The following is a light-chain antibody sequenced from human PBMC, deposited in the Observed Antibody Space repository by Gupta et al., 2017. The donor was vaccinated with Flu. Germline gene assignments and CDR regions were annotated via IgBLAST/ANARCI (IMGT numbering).Light chain of an antibody. V-gene: IGKV3-15*01. Sequence: SPAPLSVSPGERATPSCRASQSVSSNLGWYQQKPGQAPRLLIYGASTRATGILGRFSGSGSGTEFTLTISRLQSEDFAVYYCQQYNNWGTFGQGTKVEIK. CDR1: QSVSSN. J-gene: IGKJ1*01. CDR3: QQYNNWGT. CDR2: GAS.